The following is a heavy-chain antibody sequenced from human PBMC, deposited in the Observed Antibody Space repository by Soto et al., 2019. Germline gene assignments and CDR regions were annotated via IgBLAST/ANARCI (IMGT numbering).Heavy chain of an antibody. CDR1: GFTFSSYS. Sequence: EVQLVESGGGLVQPGGSLRLSCAASGFTFSSYSMNWVRQAPGKGLEWGSYISSSSSTIYYADSVKGRFTISRDNAKNSLYLQMNSLRAEDTAVYYCARALDSGAEWGALDLWGRGTLVTVSS. V-gene: IGHV3-48*01. D-gene: IGHD3-3*01. J-gene: IGHJ2*01. CDR3: ARALDSGAEWGALDL. CDR2: ISSSSSTI.